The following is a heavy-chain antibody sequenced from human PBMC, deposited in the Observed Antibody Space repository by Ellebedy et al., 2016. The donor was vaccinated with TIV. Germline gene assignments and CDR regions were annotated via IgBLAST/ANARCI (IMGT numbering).Heavy chain of an antibody. J-gene: IGHJ4*02. V-gene: IGHV3-15*07. Sequence: PGGSLTLSCAASGFTFNDAWMIAWMNWVRQAPGKGPEWVGRIRADGGATDYAAPVKDRFIISRDGSKNTLYLQMNSLKKEDTAVYYCTTDGSFYWGQGTLVTVSS. CDR3: TTDGSFY. CDR1: GFTFNDAW. CDR2: IRADGGAT. D-gene: IGHD3-10*01.